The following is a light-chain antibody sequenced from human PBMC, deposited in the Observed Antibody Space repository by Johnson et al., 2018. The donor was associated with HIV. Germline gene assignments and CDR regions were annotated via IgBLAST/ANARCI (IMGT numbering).Light chain of an antibody. CDR3: GTWDTSLSPGGV. CDR1: SSNIGNKY. J-gene: IGLJ1*01. CDR2: ENT. V-gene: IGLV1-51*02. Sequence: VLTQPPSVSAAPGQKVTISCSGSSSNIGNKYVSWYQQLPGTAPKLLIYENTKRPSGIPDRFSGSKSGTSATLGITGLQTGDEADYYCGTWDTSLSPGGVFGSGTKVTVL.